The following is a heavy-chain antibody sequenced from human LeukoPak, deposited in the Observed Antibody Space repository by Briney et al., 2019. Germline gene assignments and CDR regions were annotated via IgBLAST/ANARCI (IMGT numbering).Heavy chain of an antibody. CDR1: GFAFSSYW. Sequence: GGSLRLSCAASGFAFSSYWMFWVRQVPGKGLVWVSHINNAGSSTGYADSVKGRFTISRDNAKNTLYLQMNSLRAEDTAVYYCVRDGSGWSFDYWGQGTLVTVSS. CDR3: VRDGSGWSFDY. CDR2: INNAGSST. D-gene: IGHD6-13*01. V-gene: IGHV3-74*01. J-gene: IGHJ4*02.